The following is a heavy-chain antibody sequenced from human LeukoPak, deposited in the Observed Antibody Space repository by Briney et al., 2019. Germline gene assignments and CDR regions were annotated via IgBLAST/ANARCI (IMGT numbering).Heavy chain of an antibody. CDR1: GFTLSNSW. J-gene: IGHJ4*02. Sequence: GGSLRLSCAASGFTLSNSWMHWVRQAPGKGLVWVSRIDPDGNTDYADSVKGRFTISRDNAKNTLYLQMNSLRAEDTAVYRCARDVRGPHDFWGQGTLVAVSS. CDR2: IDPDGNT. D-gene: IGHD2/OR15-2a*01. CDR3: ARDVRGPHDF. V-gene: IGHV3-74*01.